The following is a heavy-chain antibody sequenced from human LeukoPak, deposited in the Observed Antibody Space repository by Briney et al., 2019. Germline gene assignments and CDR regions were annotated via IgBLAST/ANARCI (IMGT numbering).Heavy chain of an antibody. D-gene: IGHD6-13*01. J-gene: IGHJ5*02. Sequence: GAAVTVSCKSSVYTFTSYVINWVRQATGQGGEWVGWMNSNSGNTGYAQKFQGRVTMTRHTSISTAYMELSSLRSEDTAVYYCARGRGIAAAWNWFDPWGQGTLVTVSS. CDR3: ARGRGIAAAWNWFDP. CDR2: MNSNSGNT. CDR1: VYTFTSYV. V-gene: IGHV1-8*01.